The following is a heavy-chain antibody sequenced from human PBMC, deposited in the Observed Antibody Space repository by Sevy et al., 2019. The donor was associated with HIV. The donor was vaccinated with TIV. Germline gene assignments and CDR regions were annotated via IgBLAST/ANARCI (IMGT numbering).Heavy chain of an antibody. D-gene: IGHD3-16*01. CDR3: ARDLAGSKQGGWFDP. CDR2: MNPNSGNT. J-gene: IGHJ5*02. V-gene: IGHV1-8*01. Sequence: ASVKVSCKASGYTFTNYDINWVLQATGQGLEWMGWMNPNSGNTGYAQKFQGRVTMIRNTSMSTAYMELSSLTSDDTAVYYCARDLAGSKQGGWFDPWGQGTLVTVSS. CDR1: GYTFTNYD.